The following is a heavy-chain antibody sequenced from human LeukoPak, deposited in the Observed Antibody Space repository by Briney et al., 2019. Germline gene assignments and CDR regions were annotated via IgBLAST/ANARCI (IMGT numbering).Heavy chain of an antibody. CDR1: GYSFTSYW. V-gene: IGHV5-51*01. Sequence: GESLQISCQGSGYSFTSYWIGWVRPMPGKGLEWMGIIYPGDSDTRYSPSFQGQVTISADKSISTAYLQWSSLKASDTAMYYCARGRSYYYFDYWGQGTLVTVSS. CDR2: IYPGDSDT. CDR3: ARGRSYYYFDY. D-gene: IGHD1-26*01. J-gene: IGHJ4*02.